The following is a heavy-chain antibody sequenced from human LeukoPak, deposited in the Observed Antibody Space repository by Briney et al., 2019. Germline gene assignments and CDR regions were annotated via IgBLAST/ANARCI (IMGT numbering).Heavy chain of an antibody. CDR3: ASAGDSSGYYYFSAFDI. CDR1: RYSITSYW. D-gene: IGHD3-22*01. CDR2: IYPDDSDT. V-gene: IGHV5-51*01. J-gene: IGHJ3*02. Sequence: GESLKISCKGSRYSITSYWIGWVRQMPGKGLEWMGVIYPDDSDTTYSPSFQGQVTISADKSISTAYLQWSSLKASDTAMYYCASAGDSSGYYYFSAFDIWGQGTMVTVSS.